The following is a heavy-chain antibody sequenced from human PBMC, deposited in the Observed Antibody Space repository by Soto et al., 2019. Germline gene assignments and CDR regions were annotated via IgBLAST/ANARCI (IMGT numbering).Heavy chain of an antibody. CDR3: ARARYQLLHPYYSGMDV. CDR2: IHYSGST. Sequence: QVQLQESGPGLVKPSETLSLTCTVSGGSISSYYWSWIRQSPGKGLEWIGYIHYSGSTKSNPSLKSRVTISVDTSRNQVSLTLSSVTAADSAVYFCARARYQLLHPYYSGMDVWGQGTTVTVSS. CDR1: GGSISSYY. D-gene: IGHD2-2*01. V-gene: IGHV4-59*01. J-gene: IGHJ6*02.